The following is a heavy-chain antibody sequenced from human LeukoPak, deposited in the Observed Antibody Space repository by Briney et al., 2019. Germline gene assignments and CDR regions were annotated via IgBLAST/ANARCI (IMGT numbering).Heavy chain of an antibody. D-gene: IGHD3-22*01. V-gene: IGHV3-74*01. CDR1: GFTFSTFW. Sequence: GGSLRLSCATSGFTFSTFWMHWVRQAPGKGLVWVSRINHDGSSTNYADSVKGRFTISRDNAKNTLYLQMNSLRAEDTAVYYCVRDWGYDSSGYWQKYFDTWGQETLVTVSS. CDR3: VRDWGYDSSGYWQKYFDT. J-gene: IGHJ4*02. CDR2: INHDGSST.